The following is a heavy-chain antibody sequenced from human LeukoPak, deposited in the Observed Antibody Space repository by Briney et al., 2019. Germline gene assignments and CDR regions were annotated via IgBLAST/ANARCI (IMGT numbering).Heavy chain of an antibody. D-gene: IGHD1-14*01. J-gene: IGHJ6*03. Sequence: SGGSLRLSCAASGFTFSSYAMSWVRQAPGKGLEWVSAISGSGGSTYYADSVKGRFTISRDNSKNTLYLQMNSLRAEDTAVYYCAKDSDRNPYYYYYMDVWGKGTTVTVSS. CDR3: AKDSDRNPYYYYYMDV. V-gene: IGHV3-23*01. CDR2: ISGSGGST. CDR1: GFTFSSYA.